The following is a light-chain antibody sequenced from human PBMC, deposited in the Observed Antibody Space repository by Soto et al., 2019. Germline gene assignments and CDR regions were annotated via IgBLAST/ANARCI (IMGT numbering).Light chain of an antibody. V-gene: IGKV1-5*01. Sequence: DIQMTQSPSTLSASVGDRVTITCRASQSISSWLAWYQQKPGKAPKVLIYDASSLKSGVPSRFSGSGSGTEFTLTISILHCDDLATYYCQHYNPYSRTFGQVSKLEIK. CDR3: QHYNPYSRT. J-gene: IGKJ1*01. CDR2: DAS. CDR1: QSISSW.